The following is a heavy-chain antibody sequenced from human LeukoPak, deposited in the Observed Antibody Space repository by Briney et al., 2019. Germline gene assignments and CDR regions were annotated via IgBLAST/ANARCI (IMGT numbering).Heavy chain of an antibody. V-gene: IGHV3-53*01. CDR2: IYSAGST. J-gene: IGHJ3*02. D-gene: IGHD3-16*01. CDR3: AITRGSGNDAFAI. CDR1: GFTVSSKF. Sequence: PGGSLRLSCAASGFTVSSKFMSWVRQAPGKGLEWVSSIYSAGSTYYADSVKGRFTITRDNYKNTLDLHMNSLRAEDTAVYYCAITRGSGNDAFAIWGQGTMVTVSS.